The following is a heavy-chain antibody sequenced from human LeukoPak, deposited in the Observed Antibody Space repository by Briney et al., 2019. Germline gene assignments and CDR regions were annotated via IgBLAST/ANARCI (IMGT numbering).Heavy chain of an antibody. J-gene: IGHJ4*02. CDR3: AKEGQYSSSWYLGY. CDR1: GYTFTTYA. V-gene: IGHV7-4-1*02. Sequence: ASVKVSCKASGYTFTTYAMNWVRQAPGQGLEWMGWINTNTGNPTYAQGFTGRFVFSLDTSISTAYLQISSLKAEDTAVYYCAKEGQYSSSWYLGYWGQGTLVTVSS. CDR2: INTNTGNP. D-gene: IGHD6-13*01.